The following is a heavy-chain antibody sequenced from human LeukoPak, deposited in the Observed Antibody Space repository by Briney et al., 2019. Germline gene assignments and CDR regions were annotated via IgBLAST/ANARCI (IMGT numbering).Heavy chain of an antibody. Sequence: GGSLRLSCTASGFTFRRYDMHWVRQTPGKGLEWVSAIGTADDTYYAASVAGRFTVSRDDAENSFYLQMNSLRAEDTAVYYCARGVPKTSYYYYYMDVWGKGTTVTVS. J-gene: IGHJ6*03. V-gene: IGHV3-13*04. CDR1: GFTFRRYD. CDR3: ARGVPKTSYYYYYMDV. CDR2: IGTADDT. D-gene: IGHD4-11*01.